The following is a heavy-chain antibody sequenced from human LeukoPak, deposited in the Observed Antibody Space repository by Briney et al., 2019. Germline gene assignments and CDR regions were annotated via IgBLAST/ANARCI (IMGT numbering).Heavy chain of an antibody. V-gene: IGHV1-69*04. D-gene: IGHD3-3*01. CDR1: GGTFSSYA. CDR3: AKRASYYDFWSGQQQTYYFDY. Sequence: ASVKVSCKASGGTFSSYAISWVRQAPGQGLEWMGRIIPILGIANYAQKFQGRVTITADKSTSTAYMELSSLRAEDTAVYYCAKRASYYDFWSGQQQTYYFDYWGQGTLVTVSS. J-gene: IGHJ4*02. CDR2: IIPILGIA.